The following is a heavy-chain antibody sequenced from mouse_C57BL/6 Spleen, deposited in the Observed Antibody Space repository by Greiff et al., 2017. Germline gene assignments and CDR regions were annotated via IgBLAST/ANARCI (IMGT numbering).Heavy chain of an antibody. CDR3: ARSFYYDYGRDYFDY. J-gene: IGHJ2*01. V-gene: IGHV3-6*01. Sequence: EVQLQESGPGLVKPSQSLSLTCSVTGYSITSGYYWNWIRQFPGNKLEWMGYISYDGSNNYNPSLKNRISITRDTSKNQFFLKLNSVTTEDTATYYCARSFYYDYGRDYFDYWGQGTTLTVSS. CDR2: ISYDGSN. D-gene: IGHD2-4*01. CDR1: GYSITSGYY.